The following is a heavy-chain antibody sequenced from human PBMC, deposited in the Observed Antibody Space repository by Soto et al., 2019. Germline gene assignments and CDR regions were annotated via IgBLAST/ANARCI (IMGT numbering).Heavy chain of an antibody. J-gene: IGHJ5*02. D-gene: IGHD3-16*01. V-gene: IGHV4-39*01. Sequence: SEILSLTCTVSGGSISSSSYYWGWIRQPPGKGLEWIGSIYYSGSTYYNPSLKSRVTISVDTSENQFSLKLSSVTAADTAVYYCARRRAFGVLDWFDPWGQGTLVTVSS. CDR2: IYYSGST. CDR3: ARRRAFGVLDWFDP. CDR1: GGSISSSSYY.